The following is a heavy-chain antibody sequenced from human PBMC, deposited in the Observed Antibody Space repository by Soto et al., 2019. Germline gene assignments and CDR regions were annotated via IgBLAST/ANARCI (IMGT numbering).Heavy chain of an antibody. CDR3: ARHESSRDVDTAMVSYYYYGMDV. D-gene: IGHD5-18*01. Sequence: PSETLYLPGTVPGVSISRSNYQWAWIRQPPRKGLEWIGSIYYSGSAYYNPSLKSRVTISVDTSKNQFSLKLTSVTATDTAVYYCARHESSRDVDTAMVSYYYYGMDVWGQGTTVS. V-gene: IGHV4-39*01. CDR1: GVSISRSNYQ. CDR2: IYYSGSA. J-gene: IGHJ6*02.